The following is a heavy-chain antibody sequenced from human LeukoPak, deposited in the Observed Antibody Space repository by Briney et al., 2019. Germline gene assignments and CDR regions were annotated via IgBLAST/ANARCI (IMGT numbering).Heavy chain of an antibody. J-gene: IGHJ5*02. CDR3: ARDRGELRFPSNWFDP. V-gene: IGHV3-7*01. Sequence: GGSLRLSCAASGFTFSSYWMSWVRQAPGKGLEWVANIKQDGSEKYYVDSVKGRFTISRDNAKNSLYLQMNSLRAEDTAVYYCARDRGELRFPSNWFDPWGQGTLVTVSS. D-gene: IGHD3-10*01. CDR1: GFTFSSYW. CDR2: IKQDGSEK.